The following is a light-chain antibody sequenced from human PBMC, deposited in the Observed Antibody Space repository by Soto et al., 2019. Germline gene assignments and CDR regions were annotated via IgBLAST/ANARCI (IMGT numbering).Light chain of an antibody. CDR2: EVS. CDR1: SSDVGGYNY. J-gene: IGLJ2*01. V-gene: IGLV2-8*01. CDR3: SPSAGSNNFVV. Sequence: QSVLTQPPSASGSPGQSVTISCTGTSSDVGGYNYVSWYQQYPGKAPKLMIYEVSKRPSGVPDRFSGSKPGNRASLTVSGLPAEDEADYYWSPSAGSNNFVVFGGGTQLTVL.